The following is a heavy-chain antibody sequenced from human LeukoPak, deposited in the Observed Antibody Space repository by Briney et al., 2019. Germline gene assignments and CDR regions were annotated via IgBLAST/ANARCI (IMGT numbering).Heavy chain of an antibody. V-gene: IGHV1-8*02. D-gene: IGHD3-3*01. CDR2: MNPNSGNT. CDR1: GYTFTSYY. Sequence: GASVKVSCKASGYTFTSYYMHWVRQATGQGLEWMGWMNPNSGNTGYAQKFQGRVTMTRNTSISTAYMELSSLRSEDTAVYYCARVGGRFLEWLTPYYYYYGMDVWGQGTTVTVSS. J-gene: IGHJ6*02. CDR3: ARVGGRFLEWLTPYYYYYGMDV.